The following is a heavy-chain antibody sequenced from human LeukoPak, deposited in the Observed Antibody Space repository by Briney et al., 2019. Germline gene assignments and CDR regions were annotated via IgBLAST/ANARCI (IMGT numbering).Heavy chain of an antibody. Sequence: GSLRLSCAASGFTFSSYAMSWVRQAPGKGLEWVSAISGSGGSTYYADPVKGRFTISRDNSKNTLYLQMNSLRAEDTAVYYCAKAGAYSRNYYFDYWGQGTLVTVSS. J-gene: IGHJ4*02. CDR2: ISGSGGST. CDR1: GFTFSSYA. CDR3: AKAGAYSRNYYFDY. D-gene: IGHD6-13*01. V-gene: IGHV3-23*01.